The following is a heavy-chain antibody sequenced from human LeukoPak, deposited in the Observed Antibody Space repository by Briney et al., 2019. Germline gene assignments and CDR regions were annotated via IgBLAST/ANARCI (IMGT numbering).Heavy chain of an antibody. J-gene: IGHJ6*02. D-gene: IGHD1-26*01. CDR1: GGTFSSYA. CDR3: ARDPPRSWELPTGHYYYGMDV. V-gene: IGHV1-69*01. Sequence: SVKVSCKASGGTFSSYAISWVRQAPGQGLEWMGGIIPIFGTANYAQKFQGRVTITADESTSTAYMELSSLRSEDTAVYYCARDPPRSWELPTGHYYYGMDVWGQGTTVTVSS. CDR2: IIPIFGTA.